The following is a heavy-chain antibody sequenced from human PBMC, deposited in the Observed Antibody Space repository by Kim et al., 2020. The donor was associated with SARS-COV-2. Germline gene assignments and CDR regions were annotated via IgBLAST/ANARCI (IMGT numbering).Heavy chain of an antibody. CDR2: ISGSGGST. V-gene: IGHV3-23*01. D-gene: IGHD3-10*01. CDR3: AKDQAMARGVAPTRYYYYMDV. CDR1: GFTFSSYA. J-gene: IGHJ6*03. Sequence: GGSLRLSCAASGFTFSSYAMSWVRQAPGKGLEWVSAISGSGGSTYYADSVKGRFTISRDNSKNTLYLQMKSLRAEDTAVYYCAKDQAMARGVAPTRYYYYMDVWGKGTTVTVSS.